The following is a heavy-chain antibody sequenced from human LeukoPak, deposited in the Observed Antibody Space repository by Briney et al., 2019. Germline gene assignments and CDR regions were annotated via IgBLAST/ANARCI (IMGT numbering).Heavy chain of an antibody. CDR3: ARVLDCSGGSCHDY. D-gene: IGHD2-15*01. CDR2: INPNSGGT. CDR1: GYTFTGYY. V-gene: IGHV1-2*02. J-gene: IGHJ4*02. Sequence: ASVKVSCKASGYTFTGYYMHWVRQAPGQGLEWMGWINPNSGGTNYAQKFQGRVTMTRDTSISTAYMELSRLRSDDTAVYYCARVLDCSGGSCHDYWGQRTLVTVSS.